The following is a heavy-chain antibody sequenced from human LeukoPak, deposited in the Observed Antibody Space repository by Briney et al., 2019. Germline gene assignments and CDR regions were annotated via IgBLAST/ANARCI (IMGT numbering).Heavy chain of an antibody. CDR2: ISSSSSTI. D-gene: IGHD3-10*01. Sequence: GGSLRLSCAASGFTFSSYSMNWVRQAPGKGLEWVSYISSSSSTIYYADSVKGRFTISRDNSKNTLYLQMNSLRAEDAAVYYCAKEERGVLADWGQGTLVTVSS. CDR3: AKEERGVLAD. V-gene: IGHV3-48*01. J-gene: IGHJ4*02. CDR1: GFTFSSYS.